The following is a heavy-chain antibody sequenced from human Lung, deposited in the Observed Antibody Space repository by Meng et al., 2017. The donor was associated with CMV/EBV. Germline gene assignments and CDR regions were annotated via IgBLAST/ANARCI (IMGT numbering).Heavy chain of an antibody. CDR1: GGSFSGYY. J-gene: IGHJ4*02. D-gene: IGHD1-7*01. CDR2: INHSGST. V-gene: IGHV4-34*01. CDR3: ARGAWNYVGVFDY. Sequence: SETLSLXCAVYGGSFSGYYWSWIRQPPGKGLERIGEINHSGSTNYNPSLKSRVTISVDTSNNQFSLKLSSVTAADTAVYFCARGAWNYVGVFDYWGQGPLVTVSS.